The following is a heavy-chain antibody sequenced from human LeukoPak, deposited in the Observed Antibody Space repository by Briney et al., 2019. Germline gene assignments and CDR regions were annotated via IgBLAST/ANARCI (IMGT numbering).Heavy chain of an antibody. D-gene: IGHD4-17*01. CDR3: ARDYTVFDY. V-gene: IGHV4-61*01. CDR2: IYYSGST. CDR1: GVAVSSGSYH. Sequence: SETLSLTCTVSGVAVSSGSYHWSWIRQPPGKGLEWIGDIYYSGSTNYNPSFKSRVTISVDTSKNQFSLKLSSVTAADTAVYYCARDYTVFDYWGQGTLVTVSS. J-gene: IGHJ4*02.